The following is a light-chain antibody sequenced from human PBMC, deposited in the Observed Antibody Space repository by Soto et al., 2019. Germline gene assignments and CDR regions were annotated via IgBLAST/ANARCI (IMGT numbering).Light chain of an antibody. Sequence: QSALTQPPSASGSLGQPVTISCTGTSSDVGGYNYVSWHQQHPGKAPKLMIYEVTKRPSGVPDRFSGSKSGNTASLTVSGLQAEDEADYYCSSFAGGGNPVLFGGGTKLTVL. V-gene: IGLV2-8*01. CDR1: SSDVGGYNY. CDR3: SSFAGGGNPVL. J-gene: IGLJ2*01. CDR2: EVT.